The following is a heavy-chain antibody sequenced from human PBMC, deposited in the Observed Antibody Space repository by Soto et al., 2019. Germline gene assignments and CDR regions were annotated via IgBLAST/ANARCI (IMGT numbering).Heavy chain of an antibody. CDR2: ISPYNGNT. CDR1: GYTFTSYG. CDR3: ARDNHYPTRYSGTYYVWFDP. Sequence: QVQLVQSGAEVKKPGASVKVSCKASGYTFTSYGVSWVRQAPGQGLEWMGWISPYNGNTEYAQKLQGRVTMTTDTSTSTAYMELRSLRSDDAAVYYCARDNHYPTRYSGTYYVWFDPWGQGTLVTVSS. V-gene: IGHV1-18*01. D-gene: IGHD1-26*01. J-gene: IGHJ5*02.